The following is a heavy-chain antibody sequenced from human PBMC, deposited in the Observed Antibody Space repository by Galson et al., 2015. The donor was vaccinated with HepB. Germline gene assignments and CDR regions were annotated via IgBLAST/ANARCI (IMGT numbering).Heavy chain of an antibody. D-gene: IGHD2-8*02. CDR3: AKECGSNTCGWFDP. CDR1: GFTFRNYV. J-gene: IGHJ5*02. CDR2: ISGSGDTT. Sequence: SLRLSCAASGFTFRNYVMHWVRQAPGKGLEWVSVISGSGDTTYYADSVKGRFTISRDNSKNTLHLQMNSLRAEDTAVYYCAKECGSNTCGWFDPWGQGTLVTVSS. V-gene: IGHV3-23*01.